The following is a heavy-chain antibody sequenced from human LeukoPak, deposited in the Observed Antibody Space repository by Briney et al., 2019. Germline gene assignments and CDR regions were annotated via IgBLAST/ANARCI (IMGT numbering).Heavy chain of an antibody. Sequence: ASVKVSCKASGDTFTGYYMHWVRQAPGQGLEWMGWINPNSGGTNYAQKFQGRVTMTRDTFISTAYMELSRLRSDDTAVYYCARDIGAYYYDSSGYYYDYWGQGTLVTVSS. CDR3: ARDIGAYYYDSSGYYYDY. CDR1: GDTFTGYY. D-gene: IGHD3-22*01. J-gene: IGHJ4*02. V-gene: IGHV1-2*02. CDR2: INPNSGGT.